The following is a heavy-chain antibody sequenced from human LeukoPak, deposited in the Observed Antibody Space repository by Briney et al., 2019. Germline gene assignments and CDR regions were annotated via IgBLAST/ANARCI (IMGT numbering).Heavy chain of an antibody. J-gene: IGHJ5*02. CDR2: INADSGGT. V-gene: IGHV1-2*06. CDR1: RYIFTGFN. Sequence: GASVKVSCKASRYIFTGFNFHWVRQAPGQGLEWMGRINADSGGTDLAQKFQGRITMTRDTSVSTTCMELTGLISDDTAIYYCARQADYLDNSGHYYVGGLNPWGRGTLVTVSS. D-gene: IGHD3-22*01. CDR3: ARQADYLDNSGHYYVGGLNP.